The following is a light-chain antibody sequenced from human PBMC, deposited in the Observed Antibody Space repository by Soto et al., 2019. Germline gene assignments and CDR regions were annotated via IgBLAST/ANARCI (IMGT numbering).Light chain of an antibody. Sequence: IQLTQSPSSLSASVGDRVTITCRASQGIRSYVAWYQQKPGRAPKLLIYTASTLQSGVPSKFSGSASGTDFTLTISSLQPEDFATYYCQQSYTTPWTFGQGTKVDIK. CDR2: TAS. CDR1: QGIRSY. V-gene: IGKV1-39*01. CDR3: QQSYTTPWT. J-gene: IGKJ1*01.